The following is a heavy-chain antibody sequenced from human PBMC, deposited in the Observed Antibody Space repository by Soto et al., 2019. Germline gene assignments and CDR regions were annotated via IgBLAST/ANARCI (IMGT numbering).Heavy chain of an antibody. J-gene: IGHJ4*02. Sequence: SGGSLRLSCAASGFASSNYWINWVRQAPGKGLEWVANISPDGSTKYYVASVKGRFTISRDNAKNSVYVLMNSLRAEDTAVYYCAKPSSGWYPVDYWGQGTLVTVSS. CDR3: AKPSSGWYPVDY. CDR2: ISPDGSTK. D-gene: IGHD6-19*01. CDR1: GFASSNYW. V-gene: IGHV3-7*01.